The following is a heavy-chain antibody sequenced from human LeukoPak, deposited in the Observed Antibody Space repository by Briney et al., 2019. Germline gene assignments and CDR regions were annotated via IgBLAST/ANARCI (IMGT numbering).Heavy chain of an antibody. Sequence: SETLSLTCAVSGGSISNYYRSWIRQPPGKGLEWIGYIYYSGSTNYNPSLKSRVTMSVDTSKNQFSLKLSSVTAADTAVYYCARQLNTAMVDYWGQGTLVTVSS. CDR2: IYYSGST. CDR3: ARQLNTAMVDY. V-gene: IGHV4-59*08. J-gene: IGHJ4*02. CDR1: GGSISNYY. D-gene: IGHD5-18*01.